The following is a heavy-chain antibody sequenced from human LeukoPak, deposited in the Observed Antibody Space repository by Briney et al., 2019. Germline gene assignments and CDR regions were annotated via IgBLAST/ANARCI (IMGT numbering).Heavy chain of an antibody. CDR1: GGSISSYY. D-gene: IGHD4-23*01. CDR3: ARRGTVVTRVSQEYYFDY. Sequence: PSETLSLTCTVSGGSISSYYWSWIRQHPGKGLEWIGYIYYSGSTYYNPSLKSRVTISVDTSKNQFSLKLSSVTAADTAVYYCARRGTVVTRVSQEYYFDYWGQGTLVTVSS. J-gene: IGHJ4*02. CDR2: IYYSGST. V-gene: IGHV4-59*06.